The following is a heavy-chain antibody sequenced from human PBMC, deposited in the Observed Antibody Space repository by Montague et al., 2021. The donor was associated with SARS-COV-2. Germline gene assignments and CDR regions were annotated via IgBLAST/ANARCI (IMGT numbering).Heavy chain of an antibody. D-gene: IGHD3-22*01. CDR3: ARIGYESVGYNYIYPD. V-gene: IGHV4-61*01. CDR2: ISYSGST. CDR1: GASVSSGNSY. J-gene: IGHJ1*01. Sequence: SETLSLTCTVSGASVSSGNSYWNWIRQPPGKGLEWIGCISYSGSTNYSPSLKSRVTISVDTSKNQLSLKVNSATAADTAVYYCARIGYESVGYNYIYPDWGQGTLVTVSS.